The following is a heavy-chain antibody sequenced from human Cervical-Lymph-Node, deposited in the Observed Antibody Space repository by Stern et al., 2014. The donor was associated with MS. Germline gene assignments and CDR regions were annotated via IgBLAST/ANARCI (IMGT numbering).Heavy chain of an antibody. CDR2: IRAYNGKA. CDR3: ARGLLGSENAFDI. Sequence: VQLVQSGAEGKKLGASVKVSCKASGYTFTSYGISWVRQAPGQGLEWMGWIRAYNGKAIYAQKLQGRVTMTTGTSTSTAYMELRSLRSDDTAVYYCARGLLGSENAFDIWGQGTMVIFSS. J-gene: IGHJ3*02. V-gene: IGHV1-18*01. D-gene: IGHD2-15*01. CDR1: GYTFTSYG.